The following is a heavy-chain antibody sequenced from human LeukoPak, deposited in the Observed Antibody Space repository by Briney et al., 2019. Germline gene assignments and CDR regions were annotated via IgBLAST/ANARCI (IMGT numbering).Heavy chain of an antibody. CDR3: ASSSWYALDY. D-gene: IGHD6-13*01. CDR2: ISSSGSTM. J-gene: IGHJ4*02. Sequence: GGSLRLSCAASGFTFSSYEMNSVRQAPGKGLEGISYISSSGSTMYYADSVRGRFTISGDNAKNSLYLQMNSLRAEDTAIYYCASSSWYALDYWGQGTLVTVSS. V-gene: IGHV3-48*03. CDR1: GFTFSSYE.